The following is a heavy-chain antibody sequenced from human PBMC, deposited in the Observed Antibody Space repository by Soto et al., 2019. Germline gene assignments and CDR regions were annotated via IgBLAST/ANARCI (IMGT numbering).Heavy chain of an antibody. J-gene: IGHJ4*02. V-gene: IGHV1-69*13. D-gene: IGHD5-12*01. CDR3: ARGSRDGYKIFDY. CDR1: GGTFSSYA. Sequence: SVKVSCKASGGTFSSYAISWVRQAPGQGLEWMGGIIPIFGTANYAQKFQGRVTITADESTSTAYMELSSLRSEDTAVYYCARGSRDGYKIFDYWGQGXLVTVSS. CDR2: IIPIFGTA.